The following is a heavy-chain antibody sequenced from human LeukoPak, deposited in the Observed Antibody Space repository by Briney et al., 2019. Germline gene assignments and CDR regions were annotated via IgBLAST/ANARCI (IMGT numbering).Heavy chain of an antibody. V-gene: IGHV4-34*01. J-gene: IGHJ4*02. Sequence: PSETLSLTCAVYGGSFSGYYWSWIRQPPGKGLEWIGEINHSGSTNYNPSLKSRVTISVDTSKNQFSLKLSSVTAADTAVYYCAREERGYSSSWGQGTLVTVSS. CDR2: INHSGST. D-gene: IGHD6-13*01. CDR3: AREERGYSSS. CDR1: GGSFSGYY.